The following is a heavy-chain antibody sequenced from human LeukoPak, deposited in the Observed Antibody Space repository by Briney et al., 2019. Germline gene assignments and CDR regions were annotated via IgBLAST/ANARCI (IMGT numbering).Heavy chain of an antibody. CDR2: INPSGGST. CDR1: GYTFTSYY. Sequence: ASVKVSCKASGYTFTSYYMHWVRQAPGQGLEWMGIINPSGGSTSYAQKLQGRVTMTTDTSTSTAYMELRSLRSDDTAVYYCARSGQWAYYYYYMDVWGKGTTVTVSS. V-gene: IGHV1-46*01. J-gene: IGHJ6*03. D-gene: IGHD6-19*01. CDR3: ARSGQWAYYYYYMDV.